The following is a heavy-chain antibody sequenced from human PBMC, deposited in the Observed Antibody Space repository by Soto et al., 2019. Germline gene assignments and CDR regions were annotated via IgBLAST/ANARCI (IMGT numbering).Heavy chain of an antibody. CDR2: ISGDGRFT. D-gene: IGHD3-10*01. CDR3: ARPTEVRYYPMIREPVFGPPDY. V-gene: IGHV3-74*01. J-gene: IGHJ4*02. CDR1: GFTFGNYW. Sequence: PGGSLRLSCGASGFTFGNYWMHWVRQAPGEGLVWVSRISGDGRFTRFADSVKGRFTISRDNSKNTLYLQMNSLRAEDTAVYYCARPTEVRYYPMIREPVFGPPDYWGQGTLVTVSS.